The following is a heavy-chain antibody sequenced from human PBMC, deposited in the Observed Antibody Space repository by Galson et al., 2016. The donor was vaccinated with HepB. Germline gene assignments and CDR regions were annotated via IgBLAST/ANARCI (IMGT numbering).Heavy chain of an antibody. Sequence: SLRLSCAASGFNLSDYGMHWVRQAPGKGLEWVAVIWYDGSSKYYADSVKGRFTVSRDNSKNTLNMQMNSLRAEDTAVYYCTTDNLDFWGQGTRVTVSS. CDR3: TTDNLDF. D-gene: IGHD3-9*01. V-gene: IGHV3-33*01. CDR2: IWYDGSSK. CDR1: GFNLSDYG. J-gene: IGHJ4*02.